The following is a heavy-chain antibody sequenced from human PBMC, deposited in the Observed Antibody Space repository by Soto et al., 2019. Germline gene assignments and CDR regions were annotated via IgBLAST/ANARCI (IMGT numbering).Heavy chain of an antibody. CDR1: DDSFNTYS. Sequence: QVHLVQSGAEVKKPGSSVKVSCKASDDSFNTYSINWVRQASGQGLEWVGGIIPLFGTTNYAPEIQDRVTITADKSTSTVYMEMSSLRSGDTAIYYCTRGVVVVSSTPRRDASSIWGQGTKVTVSS. CDR2: IIPLFGTT. CDR3: TRGVVVVSSTPRRDASSI. D-gene: IGHD2-21*01. V-gene: IGHV1-69*14. J-gene: IGHJ3*02.